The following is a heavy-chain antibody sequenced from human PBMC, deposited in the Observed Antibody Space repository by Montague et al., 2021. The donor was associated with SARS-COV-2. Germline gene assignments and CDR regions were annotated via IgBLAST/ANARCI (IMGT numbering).Heavy chain of an antibody. D-gene: IGHD6-6*01. Sequence: SLRLSCAASGFTFGGYCMSWVRQAPGKGLEWVSSINLDGSYVYYMDSVKGRFTVSRDNARNSLYLQMNSLRAEDTAVYYCGRATLDMDVWGDGTTVPVSS. CDR2: INLDGSYV. V-gene: IGHV3-21*01. J-gene: IGHJ6*03. CDR3: GRATLDMDV. CDR1: GFTFGGYC.